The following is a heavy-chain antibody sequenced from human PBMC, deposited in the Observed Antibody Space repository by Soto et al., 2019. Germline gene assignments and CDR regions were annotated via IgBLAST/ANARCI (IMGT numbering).Heavy chain of an antibody. CDR2: INPNSGGT. CDR1: GYTFTGYY. J-gene: IGHJ6*02. V-gene: IGHV1-2*04. CDR3: ARASGNYHYYYYYGMDV. D-gene: IGHD1-7*01. Sequence: APVKVSCKASGYTFTGYYMHWVRQAPGQGFEWMGWINPNSGGTNYAQKFQGWVTMTRDTSISTAYMELSRLRSDDTAVYYCARASGNYHYYYYYGMDVWGQGTTVTVSS.